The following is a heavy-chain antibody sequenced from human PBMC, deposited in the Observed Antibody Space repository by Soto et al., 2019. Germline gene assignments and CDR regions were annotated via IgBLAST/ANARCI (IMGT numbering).Heavy chain of an antibody. J-gene: IGHJ6*02. D-gene: IGHD2-2*01. CDR2: ISSSSSTI. Sequence: GGSLRLSCAASGFTFSSYSMNWVRQAPGKGLEWVSYISSSSSTIYYADSVKGRFTISRDNAKNSLYLQMNSLRDEDTAVYYCARELLGYCSSTSCYPSGYYYYGMDVWGQGTTVTVS. V-gene: IGHV3-48*02. CDR1: GFTFSSYS. CDR3: ARELLGYCSSTSCYPSGYYYYGMDV.